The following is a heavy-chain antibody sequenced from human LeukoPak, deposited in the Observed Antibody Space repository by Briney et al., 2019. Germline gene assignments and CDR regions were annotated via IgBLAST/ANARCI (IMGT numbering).Heavy chain of an antibody. D-gene: IGHD1-1*01. Sequence: GGSLRLSCAASGFTFSSYSMNWVRQAPGKGLEWVSYISPTSSTIYYADSVKGRFTISRDNSRNTLYLQMNSLRAEDTAVYYCARDYKWGQALDYWGQGTLVTVSS. J-gene: IGHJ4*02. CDR3: ARDYKWGQALDY. CDR1: GFTFSSYS. CDR2: ISPTSSTI. V-gene: IGHV3-48*01.